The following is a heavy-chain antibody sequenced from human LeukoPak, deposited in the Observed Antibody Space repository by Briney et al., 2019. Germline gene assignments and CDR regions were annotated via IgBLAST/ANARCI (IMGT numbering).Heavy chain of an antibody. D-gene: IGHD4-17*01. CDR1: GGSFSGYY. J-gene: IGHJ6*02. V-gene: IGHV4-34*01. CDR2: INHSGST. Sequence: SETLSLTCAVYGGSFSGYYWSWIRQPPGKGLEWIGEINHSGSTNYNPSLKSRVTISVDTSKSQFSLKLSSVTAADTAVYYCARGQTLQTTVTTIYYYYYGMDVWGQGTTVTASS. CDR3: ARGQTLQTTVTTIYYYYYGMDV.